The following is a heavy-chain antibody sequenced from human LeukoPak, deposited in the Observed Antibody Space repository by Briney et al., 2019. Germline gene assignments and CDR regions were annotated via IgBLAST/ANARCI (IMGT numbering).Heavy chain of an antibody. CDR3: ARTYYYGSGETDY. CDR1: GGSISSYY. J-gene: IGHJ4*02. CDR2: IYYSGST. Sequence: PSETLSLTCTVSGGSISSYYWSWIRQPPGKGLEWIGYIYYSGSTNYNPSLKSRVTISVDTSKNQFSLKLSSVTAADTAVYYCARTYYYGSGETDYWGQGTLVTVSS. V-gene: IGHV4-59*12. D-gene: IGHD3-10*01.